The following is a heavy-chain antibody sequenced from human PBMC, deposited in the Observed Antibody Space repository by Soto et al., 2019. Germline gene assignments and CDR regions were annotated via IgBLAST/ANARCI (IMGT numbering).Heavy chain of an antibody. J-gene: IGHJ4*02. V-gene: IGHV3-23*01. CDR1: GFTFSSYA. CDR3: ATQQLARVKFDY. CDR2: ISGSGGST. D-gene: IGHD6-6*01. Sequence: GGSLRLSCAASGFTFSSYAMSWVRQAPGKGLEWVSAISGSGGSTYYADSVKGRFTISRDNSKNTLYLQMNSLRAEDTAVYYCATQQLARVKFDYWGQGTLVTVSS.